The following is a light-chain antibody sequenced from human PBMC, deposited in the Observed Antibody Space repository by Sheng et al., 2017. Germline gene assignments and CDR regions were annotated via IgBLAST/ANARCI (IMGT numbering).Light chain of an antibody. Sequence: EIVLTQSPATLSLSPGDTATLSCRASRSVIRYLAWYQQKPGQAPRLLIYDASNRAAGVPARFSGSGSGTDFTLTISSLQSEDFAVYYCQQRSNWPLTFGGGTKVEI. CDR3: QQRSNWPLT. V-gene: IGKV3-11*01. CDR2: DAS. J-gene: IGKJ4*01. CDR1: RSVIRY.